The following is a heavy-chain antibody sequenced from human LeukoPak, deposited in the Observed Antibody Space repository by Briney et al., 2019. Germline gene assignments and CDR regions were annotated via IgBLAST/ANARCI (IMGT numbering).Heavy chain of an antibody. D-gene: IGHD2-2*02. CDR3: AKDAAYCSSTSCYMGPPTAN. CDR2: ISYDGSNK. J-gene: IGHJ4*02. V-gene: IGHV3-30-3*01. Sequence: GGSLRLSCAASGFTFSSYAMHWVRQAPGKGLEWVAVISYDGSNKYYADSVKSRFTISRDNSKNTLYLQMNSLRAEDTAVYYCAKDAAYCSSTSCYMGPPTANWGQGTLVTVSS. CDR1: GFTFSSYA.